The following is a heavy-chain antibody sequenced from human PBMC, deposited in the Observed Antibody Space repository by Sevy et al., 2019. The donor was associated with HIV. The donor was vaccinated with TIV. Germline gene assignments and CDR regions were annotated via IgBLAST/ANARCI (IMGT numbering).Heavy chain of an antibody. V-gene: IGHV3-48*02. CDR3: AREAYYYDSREENWFDP. CDR1: GFTFSTYA. CDR2: ISRTSTTT. J-gene: IGHJ5*02. D-gene: IGHD3-22*01. Sequence: GGSLRLSCAVSGFTFSTYAMHWVRQAPGKGLEWVSSISRTSTTTYYADSAKGRFTISRDNAKNSLYLQMNSLRDEDTAVYYCAREAYYYDSREENWFDPWGQGTLVTVSS.